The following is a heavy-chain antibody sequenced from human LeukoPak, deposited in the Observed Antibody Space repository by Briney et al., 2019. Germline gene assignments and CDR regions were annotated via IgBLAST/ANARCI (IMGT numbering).Heavy chain of an antibody. CDR3: AKPPYDSSGYYWLDY. D-gene: IGHD3-22*01. CDR1: GFTFSSYA. CDR2: ISESGDTP. V-gene: IGHV3-23*01. Sequence: GGSLRLSCTAPGFTFSSYAMSWVRQAPGKGLKWVSSISESGDTPYYADSVKGLFTISRDNSKNTLYLQMSSLRAEDTAVYYCAKPPYDSSGYYWLDYWGQGTLVTVSS. J-gene: IGHJ4*02.